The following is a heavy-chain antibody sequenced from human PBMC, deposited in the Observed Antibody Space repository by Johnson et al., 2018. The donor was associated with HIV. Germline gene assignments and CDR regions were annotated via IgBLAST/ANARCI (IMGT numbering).Heavy chain of an antibody. CDR2: IKGESDGGST. CDR3: TTLGGDAFDI. D-gene: IGHD3-3*01. CDR1: GFSFTNAW. V-gene: IGHV3-15*05. Sequence: VQLVESGGDLVKPGGSLRLSCTASGFSFTNAWMSWVRQAPGKGLEWVGRIKGESDGGSTDYAAPLKGRFTISRDDSKNTVYLYMNSLRIEDTAVYYCTTLGGDAFDIWGQGTLVTVSS. J-gene: IGHJ3*02.